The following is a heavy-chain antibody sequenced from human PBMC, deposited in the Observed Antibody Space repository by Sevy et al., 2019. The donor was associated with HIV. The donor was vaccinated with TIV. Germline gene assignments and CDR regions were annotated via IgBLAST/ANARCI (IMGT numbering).Heavy chain of an antibody. V-gene: IGHV3-21*01. CDR2: ISSSSSYI. Sequence: GGSLRLSCAASGFTFSSYSMNWVRQAPGKGLEWVSSISSSSSYIYYADSVKGRFTISRDNAKNSLYLQMNSLRAEDAAVYYCAREFYDSSGHDAFDIWGQGTMVTVSS. CDR3: AREFYDSSGHDAFDI. J-gene: IGHJ3*02. CDR1: GFTFSSYS. D-gene: IGHD3-22*01.